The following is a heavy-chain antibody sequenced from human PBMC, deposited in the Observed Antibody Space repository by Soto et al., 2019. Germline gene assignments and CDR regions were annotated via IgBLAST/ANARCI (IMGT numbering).Heavy chain of an antibody. V-gene: IGHV3-23*01. CDR1: GFTFSSYA. Sequence: VGSLRLSCAASGFTFSSYAMSWVRQAPGKGLEWVSAISGSGGSTYYADSVKGRFTISRDNSKNTLYLQMNSLRAEDTAVYYCAKDGSGVYCSSTSCTIVSFEWGQGTLVTGSS. CDR3: AKDGSGVYCSSTSCTIVSFE. D-gene: IGHD2-2*01. CDR2: ISGSGGST. J-gene: IGHJ4*02.